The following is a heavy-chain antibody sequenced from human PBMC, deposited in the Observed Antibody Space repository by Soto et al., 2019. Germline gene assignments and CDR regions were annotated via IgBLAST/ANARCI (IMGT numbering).Heavy chain of an antibody. CDR1: GFTFSSYA. D-gene: IGHD6-19*01. CDR2: VGTGGTA. J-gene: IGHJ3*02. V-gene: IGHV3-23*01. Sequence: GGSLRLSCSASGFTFSSYAMSWVRQAPGKGLEWVSAVGTGGTAYYADSVKGRFTISRDNSKNTLYLQMNSLRAEDTAVYYCTASSGWYNAFDIWGQGTMVTVSS. CDR3: TASSGWYNAFDI.